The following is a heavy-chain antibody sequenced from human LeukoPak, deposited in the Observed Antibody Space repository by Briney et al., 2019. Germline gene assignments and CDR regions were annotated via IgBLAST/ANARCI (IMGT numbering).Heavy chain of an antibody. J-gene: IGHJ2*01. CDR2: IHASGTT. CDR3: AREYPLLREPIHWYFDL. Sequence: PSETLSLTCTVSGASINTYFWSWFRQPAGKGLEWIGRIHASGTTNYNPSLKSRVSMSIDVSKNQFSLKLSSVTAADTAVYYCAREYPLLREPIHWYFDLWGRGTLVTVSS. D-gene: IGHD3-16*01. V-gene: IGHV4-4*07. CDR1: GASINTYF.